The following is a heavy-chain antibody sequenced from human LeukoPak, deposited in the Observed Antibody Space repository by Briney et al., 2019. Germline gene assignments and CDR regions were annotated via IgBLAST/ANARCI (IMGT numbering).Heavy chain of an antibody. Sequence: GASVKVSCKASGYTFTIYYMHWVRQGPGQGLEWMGIINPSGGSTSYAQKFQGRVTMTRDTSTNTVYMELSSLRSEDTAVYYCARGASSIAALNPFWYFDLWGRGTLVTVSS. V-gene: IGHV1-46*01. CDR2: INPSGGST. CDR3: ARGASSIAALNPFWYFDL. J-gene: IGHJ2*01. CDR1: GYTFTIYY. D-gene: IGHD6-6*01.